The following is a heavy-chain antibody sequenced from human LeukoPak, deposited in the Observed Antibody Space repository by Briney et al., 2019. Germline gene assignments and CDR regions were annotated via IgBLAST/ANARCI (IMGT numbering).Heavy chain of an antibody. Sequence: SETLSLTCAVSGYSISSGYYWGWIRPPPGKGLEWIGSIYHSGSTYYNPSLKSRVTISVDTSKNQFSLKLSSVTAADTAVYYCARLFDYWGQGTLVTVSS. J-gene: IGHJ4*02. V-gene: IGHV4-38-2*01. CDR1: GYSISSGYY. CDR2: IYHSGST. CDR3: ARLFDY.